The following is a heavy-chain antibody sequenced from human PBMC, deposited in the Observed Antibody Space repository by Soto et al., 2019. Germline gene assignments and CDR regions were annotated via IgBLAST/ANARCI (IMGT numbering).Heavy chain of an antibody. CDR2: TYYRPQWYN. Sequence: SPTLSLTCAISGDSVSSNSAAWNWIRQSPSRGLEWLGRTYYRPQWYNDYAVSVKSRIIINPDTSNNQFSLQLNSVTPEDTAVYICAKGDNLGPKTGYAFDPWGQGILVTVSS. D-gene: IGHD5-12*01. V-gene: IGHV6-1*01. J-gene: IGHJ5*02. CDR3: AKGDNLGPKTGYAFDP. CDR1: GDSVSSNSAA.